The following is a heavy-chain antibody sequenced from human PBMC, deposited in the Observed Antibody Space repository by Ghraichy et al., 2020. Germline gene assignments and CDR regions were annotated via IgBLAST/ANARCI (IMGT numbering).Heavy chain of an antibody. V-gene: IGHV4-39*01. J-gene: IGHJ3*02. Sequence: SQTLSLTCTGSGTSLSSSSYYWGWIRQPPGKGLEWIGSIYYSGSTYYNPSLKSRVTISVDTSKNQFSLKLSSVTAADTAVYYCARHQAGRQYYYDSSGYPSAFDIWGQGTMVTVSS. CDR1: GTSLSSSSYY. D-gene: IGHD3-22*01. CDR3: ARHQAGRQYYYDSSGYPSAFDI. CDR2: IYYSGST.